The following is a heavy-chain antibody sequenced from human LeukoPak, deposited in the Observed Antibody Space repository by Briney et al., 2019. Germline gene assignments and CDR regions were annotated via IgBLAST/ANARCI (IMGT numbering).Heavy chain of an antibody. Sequence: SETLSLTCTVSGGSISSSSYYWGWIRQPPGKGLEWIGSIYYSGSTYYNPSLKSRVTISVDTSKNQFSLKLSSVTAADTAVYYCARGDGYKPGGSYYYYYMDVWGKGTTVTVSS. CDR3: ARGDGYKPGGSYYYYYMDV. CDR1: GGSISSSSYY. D-gene: IGHD5-24*01. CDR2: IYYSGST. J-gene: IGHJ6*03. V-gene: IGHV4-39*01.